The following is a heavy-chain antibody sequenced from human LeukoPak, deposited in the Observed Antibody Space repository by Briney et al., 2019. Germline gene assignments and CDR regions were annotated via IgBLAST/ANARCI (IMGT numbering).Heavy chain of an antibody. Sequence: GGSLRLSCAASGFTFSSYSMNWVRQAPGKGLEWVSYISSSSSTIYYAVSVKGRFTISRDNAKNSLYLQMNSLRAEDTAVYYSARTVVPSRQLVHDWFDPWGQGTLVTVSS. CDR3: ARTVVPSRQLVHDWFDP. V-gene: IGHV3-48*01. J-gene: IGHJ5*02. CDR2: ISSSSSTI. CDR1: GFTFSSYS. D-gene: IGHD6-6*01.